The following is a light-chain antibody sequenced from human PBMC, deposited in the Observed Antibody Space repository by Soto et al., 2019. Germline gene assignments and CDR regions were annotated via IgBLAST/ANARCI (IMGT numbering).Light chain of an antibody. J-gene: IGKJ1*01. CDR1: QTIIGY. V-gene: IGKV1-39*01. CDR3: QQSYTTART. CDR2: AVS. Sequence: DIQLTQSPSSLSASIGASVTITCRASQTIIGYLNWYQQKPGKAPRLLINAVSNLQSGVPSTFRGSGSETDFTLTITSLQPEDFATYYCQQSYTTARTFGQGTKVESK.